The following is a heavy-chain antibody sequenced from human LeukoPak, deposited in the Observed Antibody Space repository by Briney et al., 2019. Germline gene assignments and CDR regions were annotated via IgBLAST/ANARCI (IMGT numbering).Heavy chain of an antibody. CDR3: AREMTTVTNPRYYYYYYKDV. CDR2: INPNSGGT. CDR1: GYTFTGYY. Sequence: GASVKVSCKASGYTFTGYYMHWVRQAPGQGLEWMGWINPNSGGTNYAQKFQGRVTMTRETSISTAYMELSRLRSDDTAVYYCAREMTTVTNPRYYYYYYKDVWGKGTTVTVSS. D-gene: IGHD4-11*01. J-gene: IGHJ6*03. V-gene: IGHV1-2*02.